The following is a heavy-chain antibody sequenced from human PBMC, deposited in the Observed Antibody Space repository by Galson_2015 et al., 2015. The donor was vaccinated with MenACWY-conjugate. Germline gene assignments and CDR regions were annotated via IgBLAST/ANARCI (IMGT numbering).Heavy chain of an antibody. V-gene: IGHV5-51*01. D-gene: IGHD1-26*01. CDR2: ISPGDSNT. CDR1: GYIFTTYW. Sequence: SGAEVKKPGESLKISCKASGYIFTTYWIAWVRQMPGKGLEWMGLISPGDSNTRYSPSFQGQVTISADKSISTAYLQWSSLKASDTATYYCARHPPGGRGMDVWGQGTTVTVSS. CDR3: ARHPPGGRGMDV. J-gene: IGHJ6*02.